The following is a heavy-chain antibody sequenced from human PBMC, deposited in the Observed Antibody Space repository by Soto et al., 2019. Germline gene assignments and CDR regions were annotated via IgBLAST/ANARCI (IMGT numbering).Heavy chain of an antibody. CDR1: GFTFSSYS. D-gene: IGHD6-19*01. CDR2: ISSSSSYI. J-gene: IGHJ1*01. V-gene: IGHV3-21*01. CDR3: ARVAVAGTWAEYFQH. Sequence: VQLVESGGGLVKPGGSLRLSCAASGFTFSSYSMNWVRQAPGKGLEWVSSISSSSSYIYYADSVKGRFTISRDNAKNSLYLQMNSLRAEDTAVYYCARVAVAGTWAEYFQHWGQGTLVTVSS.